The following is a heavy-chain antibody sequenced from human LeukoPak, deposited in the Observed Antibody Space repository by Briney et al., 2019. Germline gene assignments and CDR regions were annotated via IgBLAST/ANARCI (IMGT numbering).Heavy chain of an antibody. CDR3: ARVDEYDRQPDI. J-gene: IGHJ3*02. CDR2: IWYDGSNK. V-gene: IGHV3-33*01. Sequence: GGSLRLSCAASGSTFSSYGMHWVRQAPGKGLEWVAVIWYDGSNKYYADSVKGRFTISRDNSKNTLYLQMNSLRAEDTAVYYCARVDEYDRQPDIWGQGTMVTVSS. D-gene: IGHD3-22*01. CDR1: GSTFSSYG.